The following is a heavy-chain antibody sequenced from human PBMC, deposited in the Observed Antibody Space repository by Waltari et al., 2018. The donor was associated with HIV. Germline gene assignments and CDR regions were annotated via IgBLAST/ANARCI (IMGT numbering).Heavy chain of an antibody. V-gene: IGHV1-69*01. J-gene: IGHJ2*01. D-gene: IGHD2-21*02. CDR2: IIPIFGTA. CDR1: GGTFSSYA. CDR3: ARAIPPYCGGDCYIIGPGYFDL. Sequence: QVQLVQSGAEVKKPGSSVKVSCKASGGTFSSYAISWVRQAPGQGLEWMGGIIPIFGTANYAQKFQGRVTITADESTSTAYMELSSLRSEDTAVYYCARAIPPYCGGDCYIIGPGYFDLWGRGTLVTVSS.